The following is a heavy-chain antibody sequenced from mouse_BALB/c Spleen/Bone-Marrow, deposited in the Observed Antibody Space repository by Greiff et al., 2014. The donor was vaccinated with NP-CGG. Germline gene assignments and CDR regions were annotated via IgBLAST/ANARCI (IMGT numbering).Heavy chain of an antibody. CDR1: GYTFTSYW. J-gene: IGHJ2*01. V-gene: IGHV1-55*01. CDR3: AREKDWVFDY. Sequence: QVQLQQSGAELVKPGTSVKMSCKASGYTFTSYWIHWVKQRPGQGLEWVGDIYPGSGSTNYNEKFKSKATLTVDTSSSTAYMQLSSLTSEDSAVYYCAREKDWVFDYWGQGTTLTVSS. D-gene: IGHD4-1*01. CDR2: IYPGSGST.